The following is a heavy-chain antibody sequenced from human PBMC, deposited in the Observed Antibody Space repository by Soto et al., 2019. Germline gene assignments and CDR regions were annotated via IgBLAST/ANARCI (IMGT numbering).Heavy chain of an antibody. CDR2: ISYDGSHK. D-gene: IGHD3-3*01. CDR3: AKDIYDLWSGYWCFGMDV. Sequence: QVQLVESGGGVVQPGRSLRLSCAASGFTFSSYGMHWVRQAPGKGLEWVAVISYDGSHKYYVDSVKGRFTISRDNSKNTRYLQMNRLRPEDTAVYYCAKDIYDLWSGYWCFGMDVWGQGTTVTVSS. J-gene: IGHJ6*02. CDR1: GFTFSSYG. V-gene: IGHV3-30*18.